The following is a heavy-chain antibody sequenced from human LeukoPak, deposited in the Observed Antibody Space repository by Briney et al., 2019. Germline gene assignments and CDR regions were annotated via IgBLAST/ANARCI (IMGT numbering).Heavy chain of an antibody. Sequence: GGSLRLSCAVSGFTFTNYWMSWVRQAPGKGLEWVANMKPDGSERYYVDSVKGRFTVSRDNAKNSLYFQMNSLRAEDTAVYYCARERIVGAASTRYYGMDVWGQGTTVTVSS. J-gene: IGHJ6*02. D-gene: IGHD1-26*01. V-gene: IGHV3-7*03. CDR1: GFTFTNYW. CDR2: MKPDGSER. CDR3: ARERIVGAASTRYYGMDV.